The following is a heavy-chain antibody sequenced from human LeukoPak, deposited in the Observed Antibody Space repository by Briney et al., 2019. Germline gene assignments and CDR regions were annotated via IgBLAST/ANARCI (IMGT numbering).Heavy chain of an antibody. CDR1: GFTFSGFV. V-gene: IGHV3-23*01. CDR2: ISGSGGST. D-gene: IGHD2-2*01. J-gene: IGHJ3*01. Sequence: GGSLRLSCAASGFTFSGFVISWVRQAPGKGPQWVADISGSGGSTYYADSVKGRFSVSRDNSKNMVYPELNSLRAEDTAVYYCAKNHEHGRYAGFDFWAEGALVAVSS. CDR3: AKNHEHGRYAGFDF.